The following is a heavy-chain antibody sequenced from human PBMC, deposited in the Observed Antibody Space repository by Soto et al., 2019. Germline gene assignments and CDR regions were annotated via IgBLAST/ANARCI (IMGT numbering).Heavy chain of an antibody. CDR3: AREDIAARRSYYYYYYGMDV. D-gene: IGHD6-6*01. Sequence: ASVKVSCKASGYTFTTYAMHWVRQAPGQRLEWMGWINVGNGNTKYSQKFQGRVTITRDTSASTAHMELSSLRSEDTAVYYCAREDIAARRSYYYYYYGMDVWGQGTTVTVSS. J-gene: IGHJ6*02. CDR1: GYTFTTYA. CDR2: INVGNGNT. V-gene: IGHV1-3*01.